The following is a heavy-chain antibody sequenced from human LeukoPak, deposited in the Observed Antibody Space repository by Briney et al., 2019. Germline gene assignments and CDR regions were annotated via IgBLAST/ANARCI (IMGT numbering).Heavy chain of an antibody. CDR3: ASFVYCYYSDAYMDY. V-gene: IGHV1-2*02. Sequence: ASVKVSCTASGYTFTGHNMHWVRQAPGQGLEWMGWINPINGGTNYAQRFKGRVTMTRDTSTSTAYMELNRRRSDDTAVYYCASFVYCYYSDAYMDYWGQGTLVTVSS. CDR2: INPINGGT. D-gene: IGHD3-16*01. CDR1: GYTFTGHN. J-gene: IGHJ4*02.